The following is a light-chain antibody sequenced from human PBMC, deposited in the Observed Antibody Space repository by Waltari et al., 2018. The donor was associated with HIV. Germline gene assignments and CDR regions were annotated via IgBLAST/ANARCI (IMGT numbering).Light chain of an antibody. V-gene: IGLV2-14*01. CDR3: SSYTSSTTLV. CDR2: EVS. Sequence: QSALTKPASVSGSPGQPITISCSGTSSDVAGYNYVPWYQQHPGKAPKLMIYEVSNRPSGVSNHFSGSKSGNTASLTISGLQAEDEADYYCSSYTSSTTLVFGGGTKLTVL. J-gene: IGLJ2*01. CDR1: SSDVAGYNY.